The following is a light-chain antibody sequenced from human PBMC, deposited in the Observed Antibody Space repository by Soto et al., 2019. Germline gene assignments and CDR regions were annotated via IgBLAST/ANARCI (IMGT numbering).Light chain of an antibody. CDR1: QSITEK. CDR2: RAS. J-gene: IGKJ5*01. V-gene: IGKV1-39*01. Sequence: MTQSPDTLSVSPGERATLSCRASQSITEKVVWYQQKPGKAPKLLIYRASTLQRGVPSRFSGSGSGTDFTLTISSLQPGDSATYYCQESHTAVTFGQGTRLEIK. CDR3: QESHTAVT.